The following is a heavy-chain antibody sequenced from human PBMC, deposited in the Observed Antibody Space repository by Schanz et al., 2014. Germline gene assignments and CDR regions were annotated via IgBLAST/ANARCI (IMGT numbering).Heavy chain of an antibody. D-gene: IGHD3-3*01. CDR2: ISAYNGNT. V-gene: IGHV1-18*01. J-gene: IGHJ4*02. Sequence: QVQVVQSGAELKKPGASVKVSCKASGYTFTSYGISWVRQAPGQGLEWMGWISAYNGNTKYPQKLQGRVARTTDTSTSTAYMERRGLRSDDTAVYDCARDHGFFDRDDLYCFDSWGQGTLVTVSS. CDR1: GYTFTSYG. CDR3: ARDHGFFDRDDLYCFDS.